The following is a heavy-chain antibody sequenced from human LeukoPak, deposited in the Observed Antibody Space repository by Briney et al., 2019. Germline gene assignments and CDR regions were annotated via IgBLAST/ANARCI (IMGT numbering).Heavy chain of an antibody. J-gene: IGHJ2*01. D-gene: IGHD5-24*01. CDR3: ARGRRDGYNFYWYFDL. V-gene: IGHV4-4*09. Sequence: SETLSLTCTVSGGSISSDYWCWLRQPPGKGPEWIGNIFSRGNTNYNPSLKRRVTISRDTSKNQFSLRLSSVTAADTAVYYRARGRRDGYNFYWYFDLWGRGTLVTVSS. CDR1: GGSISSDY. CDR2: IFSRGNT.